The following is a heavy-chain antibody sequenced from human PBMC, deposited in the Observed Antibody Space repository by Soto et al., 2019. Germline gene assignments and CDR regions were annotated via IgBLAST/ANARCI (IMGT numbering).Heavy chain of an antibody. CDR3: AKEHYDILTGPTIYYYYYGMDV. J-gene: IGHJ6*02. CDR1: GFTFSSYS. D-gene: IGHD3-9*01. Sequence: GGSLRLSCAASGFTFSSYSMHWVRQAPGKGLEWVAVISYDGSNKYYADSVKGRFTISRDNSKNTLYLQMNSLRAEDTAVYYCAKEHYDILTGPTIYYYYYGMDVWGQGTTVTVSS. V-gene: IGHV3-30*18. CDR2: ISYDGSNK.